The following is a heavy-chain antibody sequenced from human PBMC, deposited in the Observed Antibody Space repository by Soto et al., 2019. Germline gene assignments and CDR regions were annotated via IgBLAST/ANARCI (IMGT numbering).Heavy chain of an antibody. CDR2: INHSGST. CDR1: GGSFSGYY. D-gene: IGHD3-22*01. J-gene: IGHJ5*02. Sequence: QVQLQQWGAGLLKPSETLSLTCAVYGGSFSGYYWSWIRQPPGKGLEWIGEINHSGSTNYNPSLKSRVTISVDTSKNQFSLKLSSVTAADTAVYYCAGWGIRSGYRLAMIRLDPWGQGTLVTVSS. CDR3: AGWGIRSGYRLAMIRLDP. V-gene: IGHV4-34*01.